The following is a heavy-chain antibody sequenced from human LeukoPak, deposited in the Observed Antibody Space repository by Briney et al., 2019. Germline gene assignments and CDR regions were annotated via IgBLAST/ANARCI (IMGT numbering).Heavy chain of an antibody. V-gene: IGHV3-23*01. J-gene: IGHJ6*02. CDR1: RFSFSKSA. CDR2: INDSGTSK. CDR3: ASLPDV. Sequence: QPGGSLRLSCAGSRFSFSKSAMSWVRQAPGKGLEWVSVINDSGTSKHYADSVKGRFTISRDNSKNTMYLQMSSLRADDTAIYYCASLPDVWGQGTTVTVSS.